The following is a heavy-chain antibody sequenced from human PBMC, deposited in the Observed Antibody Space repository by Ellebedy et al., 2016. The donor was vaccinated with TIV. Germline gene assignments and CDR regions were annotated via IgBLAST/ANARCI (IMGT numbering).Heavy chain of an antibody. J-gene: IGHJ3*02. Sequence: GESLKISXAASGFTFSSYAMSWVRQAPGKGLEWVSAISGSGGSTYYADSVKGRFTISRDNSKNTLYLQMNSLRAEDTAVYYCAKRCSSTSCYRGAFDIWGQGTMVTVSS. D-gene: IGHD2-2*02. CDR2: ISGSGGST. V-gene: IGHV3-23*01. CDR1: GFTFSSYA. CDR3: AKRCSSTSCYRGAFDI.